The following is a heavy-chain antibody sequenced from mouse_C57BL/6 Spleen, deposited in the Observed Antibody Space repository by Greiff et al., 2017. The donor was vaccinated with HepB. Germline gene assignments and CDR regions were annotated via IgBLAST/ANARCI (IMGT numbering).Heavy chain of an antibody. D-gene: IGHD2-5*01. CDR2: IWTGGGT. Sequence: VKLMESGPGLVAPSQSLSITCTVSGFSLTSYAISWVRQPPGKGLEWLGVIWTGGGTNYNSALKSRLSISKDNSKSQVFLKMNSQQTDDTARYYCTGYYSNYDDYAMDFWGQGTSVTVSS. V-gene: IGHV2-9-1*01. CDR1: GFSLTSYA. CDR3: TGYYSNYDDYAMDF. J-gene: IGHJ4*01.